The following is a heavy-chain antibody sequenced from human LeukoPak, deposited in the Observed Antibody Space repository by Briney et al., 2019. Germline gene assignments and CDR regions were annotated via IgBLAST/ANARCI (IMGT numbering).Heavy chain of an antibody. CDR2: IYHSGRT. Sequence: SETLSLTCAVSGDYISSSSYYWGWIRQSPGTGLEWIGDIYHSGRTYYNPSLKSRVAISIDTSKNQFPLRLRSMTAADTAVFYCARRRYYDSTGYFEWGRGTLVTVSS. CDR3: ARRRYYDSTGYFE. CDR1: GDYISSSSYY. D-gene: IGHD3-22*01. J-gene: IGHJ1*01. V-gene: IGHV4-39*01.